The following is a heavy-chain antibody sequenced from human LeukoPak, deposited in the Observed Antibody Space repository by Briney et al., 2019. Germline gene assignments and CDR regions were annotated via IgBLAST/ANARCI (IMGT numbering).Heavy chain of an antibody. CDR3: ARAPNYYDSSGYSKTAFDY. V-gene: IGHV1-69*13. D-gene: IGHD3-22*01. CDR1: GYTFTGYY. CDR2: IIPIFGTA. J-gene: IGHJ4*02. Sequence: SVKVSCKASGYTFTGYYMHWVRQAPGQGLEWMGGIIPIFGTANYAQKFQGRVTITADESTSTAYMELSSLRSEDTAVYYCARAPNYYDSSGYSKTAFDYWGQGTLVTVSS.